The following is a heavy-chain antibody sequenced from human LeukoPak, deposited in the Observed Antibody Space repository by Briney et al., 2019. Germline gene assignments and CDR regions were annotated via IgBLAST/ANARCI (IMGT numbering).Heavy chain of an antibody. J-gene: IGHJ6*03. D-gene: IGHD2-21*01. V-gene: IGHV1-69*05. CDR2: IIPIFGTA. CDR3: AGGGLQGFWGGERGLYYMDV. CDR1: GYTFTSYG. Sequence: SVKVSCKASGYTFTSYGISWVRQAPGQGLEWMGRIIPIFGTANYAQKFQGRVTITTDESTSTAYMELSSLRSEDTAVYYWAGGGLQGFWGGERGLYYMDVWGKGTTVTVSS.